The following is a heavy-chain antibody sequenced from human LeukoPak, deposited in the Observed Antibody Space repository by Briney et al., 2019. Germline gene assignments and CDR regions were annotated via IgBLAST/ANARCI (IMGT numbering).Heavy chain of an antibody. V-gene: IGHV1-58*02. D-gene: IGHD1-26*01. J-gene: IGHJ5*02. Sequence: ASVKVSFKASGFTFTTSAMQWVRQARGQRLEWIGWIVAGSGNTNYAQKFQERVTVTRDMSTSTAYMELSSLRSEDTAVYYCAAALVGTRFDPWGQGTLVTVSS. CDR2: IVAGSGNT. CDR1: GFTFTTSA. CDR3: AAALVGTRFDP.